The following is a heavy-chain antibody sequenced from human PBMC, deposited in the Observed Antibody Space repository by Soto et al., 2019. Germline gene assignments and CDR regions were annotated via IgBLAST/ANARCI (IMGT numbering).Heavy chain of an antibody. V-gene: IGHV3-23*01. CDR3: AKKSYCCAGDRGPLDI. J-gene: IGHJ3*02. D-gene: IGHD3-10*01. CDR1: GFTFSGYA. CDR2: ISGNGDTA. Sequence: EVQLLESGGGLVQPGGSLRLSCAASGFTFSGYAMNWVRQAPGKGLEWVSVISGNGDTAFYAGSVKGRLTISRGNCKNTLCLQMNSLRAEVSAVFSCAKKSYCCAGDRGPLDIWGQGTRVTVSS.